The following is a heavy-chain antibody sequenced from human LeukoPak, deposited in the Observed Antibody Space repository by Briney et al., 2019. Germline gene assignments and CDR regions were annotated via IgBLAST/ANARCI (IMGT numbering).Heavy chain of an antibody. V-gene: IGHV3-7*01. CDR3: ARDRRYSSGWYGGFDP. CDR1: GFTFSSYW. CDR2: IKQDGSEK. D-gene: IGHD6-19*01. Sequence: GGSLRLSCAASGFTFSSYWMSWVRQAPGKGLERVANIKQDGSEKYYVDSVKGRFTISRDNAKNSLYLQMNSLRAEDTAVYYCARDRRYSSGWYGGFDPWGQGTLVTVSS. J-gene: IGHJ5*02.